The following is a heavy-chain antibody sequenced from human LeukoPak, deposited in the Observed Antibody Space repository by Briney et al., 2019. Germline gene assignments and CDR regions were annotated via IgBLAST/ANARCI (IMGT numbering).Heavy chain of an antibody. CDR1: GFTFSSYW. J-gene: IGHJ3*02. V-gene: IGHV3-74*01. CDR3: ATKHGGPYAFDI. CDR2: INSDGSST. Sequence: PGGPLRLSCAASGFTFSSYWMHWVRQAPGKGLVWVSRINSDGSSTSYADSVKGRFTISRDNAKNTLYLQMNSLRAEDTAVYYCATKHGGPYAFDIWGQGTMVTVSS. D-gene: IGHD2-21*01.